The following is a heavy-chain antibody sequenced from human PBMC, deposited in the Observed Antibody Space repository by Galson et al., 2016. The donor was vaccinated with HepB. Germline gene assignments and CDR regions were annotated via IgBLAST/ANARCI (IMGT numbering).Heavy chain of an antibody. J-gene: IGHJ6*02. CDR3: TRTDSSGFPHLSYGMDV. V-gene: IGHV3-11*03. CDR2: ISSSGSDT. Sequence: SLRLSCAASGFIFTEFYMNWIRQAPGKGLEWVSYISSSGSDTNYADSVKGRFTISRDNAKKLLYLQMNSLRVEDTAVYHCTRTDSSGFPHLSYGMDVWGQGTTVTVSS. D-gene: IGHD3-22*01. CDR1: GFIFTEFY.